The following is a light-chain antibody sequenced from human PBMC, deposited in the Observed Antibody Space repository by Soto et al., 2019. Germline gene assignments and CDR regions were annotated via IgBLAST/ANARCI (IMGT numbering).Light chain of an antibody. CDR3: QQRSNRWT. CDR1: QSVSSSY. CDR2: DAS. V-gene: IGKV3D-20*02. J-gene: IGKJ1*01. Sequence: EIVLTQSPGTLSLSPWERATLSCRASQSVSSSYLAWYQQKPGQAPRLLIYDASNRATGIPARFSGSGSGTDFTLTISSLEPEDFAVYYCQQRSNRWTFGQGTKVDIK.